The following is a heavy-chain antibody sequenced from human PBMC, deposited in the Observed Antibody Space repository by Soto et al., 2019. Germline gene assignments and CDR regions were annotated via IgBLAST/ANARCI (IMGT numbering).Heavy chain of an antibody. CDR3: AGGITFGGVMDYYGMDV. CDR2: ISAYNGNT. Sequence: QVQLVQSGAEVKKPGASVKVSCKASGYTFTSYGISWVRQAPGQGLEWMGWISAYNGNTNYAQKLQGRVTMTTDTSTSTGYMELRSLRSDDTAVYYWAGGITFGGVMDYYGMDVWGQGTTVTVSS. CDR1: GYTFTSYG. J-gene: IGHJ6*02. V-gene: IGHV1-18*01. D-gene: IGHD3-16*01.